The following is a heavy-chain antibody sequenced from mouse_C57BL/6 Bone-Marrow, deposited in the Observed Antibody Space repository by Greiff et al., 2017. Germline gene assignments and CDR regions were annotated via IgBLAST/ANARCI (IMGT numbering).Heavy chain of an antibody. CDR3: ARHTLFYDGFAY. Sequence: EVMLVESGGDVVKPGGSLKLSCAASGFTFSSYGMSWVRQTPDKRLEWVATISSGGSYTYYPDSVKGRFTISRDNAKNTLYLQMSSLKSEDTAMYYCARHTLFYDGFAYWGQGTLVTVSA. V-gene: IGHV5-6*01. CDR1: GFTFSSYG. J-gene: IGHJ3*01. D-gene: IGHD2-12*01. CDR2: ISSGGSYT.